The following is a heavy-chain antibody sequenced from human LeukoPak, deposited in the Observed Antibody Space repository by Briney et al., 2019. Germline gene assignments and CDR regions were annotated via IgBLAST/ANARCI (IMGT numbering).Heavy chain of an antibody. CDR2: INPSGGST. J-gene: IGHJ5*02. D-gene: IGHD2-15*01. V-gene: IGHV1-46*01. CDR1: GYTFTSYY. Sequence: GASVKVSCKASGYTFTSYYMHWVRQAPGQGLEWMGIINPSGGSTSYAQKFQGRVTMTRDTSISTAYMELSRLRSDDTAVYYCARGYCSGGSCWANWFDPWGQGTLVTVSS. CDR3: ARGYCSGGSCWANWFDP.